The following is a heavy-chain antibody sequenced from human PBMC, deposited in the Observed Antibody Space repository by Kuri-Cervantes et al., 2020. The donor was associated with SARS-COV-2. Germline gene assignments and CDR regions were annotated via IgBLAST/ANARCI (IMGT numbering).Heavy chain of an antibody. CDR3: ARNRQGIADDY. Sequence: SGPTLVKPTETLTLTCTVSGFSLSNARMGVSWIRQPPGKALEWLARIDWDDDKHYSTSLKTRLTISKDTSKNQVVLTMTNMDPVDTATYYCARNRQGIADDYWGQGTLVTVSS. V-gene: IGHV2-70*11. D-gene: IGHD6-13*01. J-gene: IGHJ4*02. CDR1: GFSLSNARMG. CDR2: IDWDDDK.